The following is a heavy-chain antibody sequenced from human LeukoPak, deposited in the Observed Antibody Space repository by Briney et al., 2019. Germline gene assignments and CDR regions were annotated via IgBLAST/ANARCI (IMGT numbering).Heavy chain of an antibody. Sequence: SETLSLTSAVSGYSISSGYYWGWIRQPPGKGLEWIGSIYHSGSTYYNPSLKSRVTISVDTSKNQFSLKLSSVTAADTAVYYCADYDFWSGFYYMDVWGKGTTVTVSS. CDR3: ADYDFWSGFYYMDV. D-gene: IGHD3-3*01. J-gene: IGHJ6*03. V-gene: IGHV4-38-2*01. CDR1: GYSISSGYY. CDR2: IYHSGST.